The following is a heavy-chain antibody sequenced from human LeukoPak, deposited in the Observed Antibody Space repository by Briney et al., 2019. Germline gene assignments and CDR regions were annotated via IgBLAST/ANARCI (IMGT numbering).Heavy chain of an antibody. CDR3: ARGRNLLSH. V-gene: IGHV4-34*01. CDR1: GVSFSGYY. Sequence: PSETLSLTCAVYGVSFSGYYWNWIRQPPGKGLEWIGEINHSGSTNYNPSLKSRVTISVDTSKNQFSLKLSSVTAADTAVYYCARGRNLLSHWGQGTLVTVSS. D-gene: IGHD1-14*01. CDR2: INHSGST. J-gene: IGHJ4*02.